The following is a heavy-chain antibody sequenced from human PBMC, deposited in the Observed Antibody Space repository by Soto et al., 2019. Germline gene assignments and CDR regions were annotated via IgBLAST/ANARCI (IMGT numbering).Heavy chain of an antibody. CDR3: ASAEEPNCSGGSCYYDAFDI. V-gene: IGHV1-2*04. CDR1: GYTFTGYY. CDR2: INPNSGGT. J-gene: IGHJ3*02. Sequence: ASVKVSCKASGYTFTGYYMHWVRQAPGQGLEWMGWINPNSGGTNYAQKFQGWVTMTRDTSISTAYMELSRLRSDDTAVYYCASAEEPNCSGGSCYYDAFDIWGQGTMVTVSS. D-gene: IGHD2-15*01.